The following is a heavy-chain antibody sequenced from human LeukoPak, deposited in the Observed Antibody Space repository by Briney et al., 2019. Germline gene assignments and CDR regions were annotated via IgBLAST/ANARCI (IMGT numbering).Heavy chain of an antibody. CDR1: GFTFSSYE. Sequence: PGGSLRLSCAASGFTFSSYEMNWVRQAPGKGLEWVSAISGSGGSTYYADSVKGRFTISRDNSKNTLYLQMNSLRAEDTAVYYCAKENWGSYRYTMDYWGQGTLVTVSS. V-gene: IGHV3-23*01. CDR3: AKENWGSYRYTMDY. D-gene: IGHD3-16*02. J-gene: IGHJ4*02. CDR2: ISGSGGST.